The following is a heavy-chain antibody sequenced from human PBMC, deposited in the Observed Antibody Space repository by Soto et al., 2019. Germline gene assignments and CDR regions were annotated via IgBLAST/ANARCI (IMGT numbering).Heavy chain of an antibody. J-gene: IGHJ6*02. V-gene: IGHV1-69*06. CDR2: IIPVFGTA. CDR1: GGTFSSSA. CDR3: ARERTERGKDV. Sequence: QVQLVQSGAEVKKPGSSVNVSCNDSGGTFSSSAISWVRQAPGQGLEWMGAIIPVFGTAHYAQKFQGRVTISADKPTSTAYMELSMLRSEDTAVYYCARERTERGKDVWGQGTTVTV.